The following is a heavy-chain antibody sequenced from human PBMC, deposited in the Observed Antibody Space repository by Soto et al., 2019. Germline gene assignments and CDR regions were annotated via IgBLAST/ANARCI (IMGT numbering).Heavy chain of an antibody. V-gene: IGHV3-48*02. D-gene: IGHD3-10*01. CDR2: VTTSGDTM. Sequence: PGGSLRLSCVASGFTFSRYNMHWVRQAPGKGLEWVAYVTTSGDTMFYADSVEGRFAISRDVAKNSVHLQMNSLGDEDTAVYYCVREEASGSSGLTYHYYYNGMDVWGQGTTVTSP. J-gene: IGHJ6*02. CDR1: GFTFSRYN. CDR3: VREEASGSSGLTYHYYYNGMDV.